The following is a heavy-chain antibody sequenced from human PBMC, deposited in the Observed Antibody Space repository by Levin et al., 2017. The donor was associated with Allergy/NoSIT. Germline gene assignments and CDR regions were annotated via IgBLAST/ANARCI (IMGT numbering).Heavy chain of an antibody. V-gene: IGHV3-33*01. CDR1: GFTFSSYG. Sequence: GESLKISCAASGFTFSSYGMHWVRQAPGKGLEWVAVIWYDGSNKYYADSVKGRFTISRDNSKNTLYLQMNSLRAEDTAVYYCARGHMVRGSDWGQGTLVTVSS. CDR2: IWYDGSNK. J-gene: IGHJ4*02. CDR3: ARGHMVRGSD. D-gene: IGHD3-10*01.